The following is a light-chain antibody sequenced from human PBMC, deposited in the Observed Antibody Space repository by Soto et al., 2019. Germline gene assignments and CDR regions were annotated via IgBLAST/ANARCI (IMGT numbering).Light chain of an antibody. CDR1: QDISNY. V-gene: IGKV1-33*01. CDR3: QQYDNLPFT. Sequence: DIQMTQSPSSLYASVGDRVTITCQASQDISNYLNWYQQKPGKAPKLLICDASNLETGVPSRFSGSGSGTDFTFTISSLQHEDIATYYCQQYDNLPFTFGRGTKVDIK. J-gene: IGKJ3*01. CDR2: DAS.